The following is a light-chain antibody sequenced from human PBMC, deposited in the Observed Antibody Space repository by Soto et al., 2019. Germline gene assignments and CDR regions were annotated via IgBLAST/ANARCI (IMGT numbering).Light chain of an antibody. CDR2: AAS. CDR1: QGISNY. J-gene: IGKJ1*01. V-gene: IGKV1-27*01. CDR3: QKYNNAPRT. Sequence: DLQMTQSPSSLSASVGDTVTITCRASQGISNYLAWYQQKPGQVPNLLIYAASTLQSGVPSRFSGSGSGTDFTLTISSLRPEDVATYYCQKYNNAPRTFGQGTKVDI.